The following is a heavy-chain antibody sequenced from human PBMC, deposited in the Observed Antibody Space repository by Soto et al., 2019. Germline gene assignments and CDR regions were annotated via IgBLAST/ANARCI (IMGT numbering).Heavy chain of an antibody. J-gene: IGHJ4*02. V-gene: IGHV3-23*01. D-gene: IGHD3-10*01. Sequence: EVQLLESGGGLVQPGGSLRLSCAASGFTFSNYAMSWVRQAPGKGLEWVSTTSAGGGSTYYADSVKGRFTISRDNSKNTLYLQMNTLRAEDTAVYHCAKYDPVNYFDYCGQGTLVTVSS. CDR3: AKYDPVNYFDY. CDR2: TSAGGGST. CDR1: GFTFSNYA.